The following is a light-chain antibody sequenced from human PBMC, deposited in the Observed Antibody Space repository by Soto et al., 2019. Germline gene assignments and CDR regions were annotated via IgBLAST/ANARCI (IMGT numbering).Light chain of an antibody. J-gene: IGKJ1*01. CDR1: QSVSSN. CDR3: QQDNNWPPVR. Sequence: ERATLSCRASQSVSSNLAWYQQKPGQAPRLLIYGASTRATGIPARFSGSGSGTEFTLTISSLHSEDFAVYDCQQDNNWPPVRFGQVT. V-gene: IGKV3-15*01. CDR2: GAS.